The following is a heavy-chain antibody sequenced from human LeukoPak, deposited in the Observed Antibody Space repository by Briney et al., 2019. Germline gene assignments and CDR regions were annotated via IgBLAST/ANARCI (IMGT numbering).Heavy chain of an antibody. CDR1: GFTFSSYA. D-gene: IGHD4-17*01. V-gene: IGHV3-23*01. J-gene: IGHJ2*01. CDR2: ISANGGTT. CDR3: AKASDYGDFWYFGL. Sequence: AGGSLRLSCAASGFTFSSYAMTWVRQAPGRGPEWVSRISANGGTTYYADSVKGRFTISRDNSETTLYLQVNTLRAEDTALYYCAKASDYGDFWYFGLWGRGTQVTVSS.